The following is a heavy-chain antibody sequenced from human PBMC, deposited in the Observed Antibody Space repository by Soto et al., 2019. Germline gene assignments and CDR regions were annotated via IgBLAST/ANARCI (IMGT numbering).Heavy chain of an antibody. Sequence: EVQLVESGGGLVKPGESLRLSCVASDSTFSSYSMIWVRLAPGRGLEWVSSISSRSSVIFYGDSLKGRFTISRDNAKNSLYLQMNSLRAEDTAVYYCLRGGRGYTKDDTLDIWGQGTMVTVSS. V-gene: IGHV3-21*01. CDR1: DSTFSSYS. CDR3: LRGGRGYTKDDTLDI. D-gene: IGHD2-2*02. J-gene: IGHJ3*02. CDR2: ISSRSSVI.